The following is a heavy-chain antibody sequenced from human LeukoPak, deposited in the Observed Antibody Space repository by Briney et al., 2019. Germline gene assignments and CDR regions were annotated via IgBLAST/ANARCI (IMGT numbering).Heavy chain of an antibody. D-gene: IGHD3-22*01. Sequence: GGSLRLSCAASGFTFSSYSMNWVRQAPGKGLEWVSSISSSSSYIYYADSVKGRFTISRDNAKNSLYLQMNSLRAEDTAVYYCAKDGDYYDSSGDAYYFDYWGQGTLVTVSS. J-gene: IGHJ4*02. CDR1: GFTFSSYS. V-gene: IGHV3-21*01. CDR2: ISSSSSYI. CDR3: AKDGDYYDSSGDAYYFDY.